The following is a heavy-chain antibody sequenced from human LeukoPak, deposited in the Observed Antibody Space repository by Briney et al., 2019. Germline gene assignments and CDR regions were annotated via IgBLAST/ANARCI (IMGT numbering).Heavy chain of an antibody. J-gene: IGHJ4*02. V-gene: IGHV1-2*02. Sequence: ASVKVSCKTSGYTFTRYYLNWVRQAPGQGLEWMGRINPNTGGTDSGQKFQGRVTMTRDTSISTAYMELSSLTFDDTAVYYCARVDATSLAVHYWGQGTLVTVSS. D-gene: IGHD6-19*01. CDR2: INPNTGGT. CDR3: ARVDATSLAVHY. CDR1: GYTFTRYY.